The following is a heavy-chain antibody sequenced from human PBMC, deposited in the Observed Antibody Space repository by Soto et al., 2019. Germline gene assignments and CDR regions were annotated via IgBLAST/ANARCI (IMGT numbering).Heavy chain of an antibody. CDR3: AREDTGTTLYYYYGMDV. CDR1: GGTFSSYA. D-gene: IGHD1-7*01. J-gene: IGHJ6*02. Sequence: QVPLVQSGAEVKKPGSSVKVSCKASGGTFSSYAISWVRQAPGQGLEWMGGIIPIFGTANYAQKFQGRVTITADESTSTAYMELSSLRSEDTAVYYCAREDTGTTLYYYYGMDVWGQGTTVTVSS. CDR2: IIPIFGTA. V-gene: IGHV1-69*01.